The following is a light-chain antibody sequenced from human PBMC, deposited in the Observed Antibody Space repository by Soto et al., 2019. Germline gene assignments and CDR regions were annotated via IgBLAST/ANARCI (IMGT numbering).Light chain of an antibody. Sequence: QLVLTQSSSASASLGSSVKLTCTLSSGHSSYIIACHQQQPGKAPRYLMKLEGSGRYYKGSAVPVCFSGSSSGADRYLSVSRFEAEDEADYSCEAGDRHARVFGGGTQLTVL. CDR3: EAGDRHARV. V-gene: IGLV4-60*03. CDR1: SGHSSYI. CDR2: LEGSGRY. J-gene: IGLJ3*02.